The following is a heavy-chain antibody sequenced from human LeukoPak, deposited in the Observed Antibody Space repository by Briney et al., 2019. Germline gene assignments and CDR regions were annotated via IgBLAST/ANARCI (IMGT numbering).Heavy chain of an antibody. CDR1: GGSVSSSIYY. CDR3: ASRNDILTGYVFDF. Sequence: SETLSLTCTVSGGSVSSSIYYWGWIRQPPGKGLEWIGSIYYSGSTSYNPSLKSRVAISVDTSKNQFSLKLTSVTAADTAVYYCASRNDILTGYVFDFWGQGTLVTVSS. J-gene: IGHJ4*02. V-gene: IGHV4-39*01. D-gene: IGHD3-9*01. CDR2: IYYSGST.